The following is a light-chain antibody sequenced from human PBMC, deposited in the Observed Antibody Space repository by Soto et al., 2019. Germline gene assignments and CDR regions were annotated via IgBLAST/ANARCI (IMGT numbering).Light chain of an antibody. CDR2: DAS. Sequence: EVVLTQSQATLSLSPGERATLSCMASQSVSRYLAWYEQKPGQAPRLLIYDASNRATGIPARFSGSGSGTDFTLTISSLEPEDFAVYYCQQRSNWPPTFGQGTRLEI. CDR1: QSVSRY. V-gene: IGKV3-11*01. CDR3: QQRSNWPPT. J-gene: IGKJ5*01.